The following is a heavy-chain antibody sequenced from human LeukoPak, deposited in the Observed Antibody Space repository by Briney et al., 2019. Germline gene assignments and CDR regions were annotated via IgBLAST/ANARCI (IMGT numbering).Heavy chain of an antibody. J-gene: IGHJ4*02. Sequence: ASVKVSCKASGYTFTSYYMHWVRQAPGQGREWMGIINPSGGSTSYAQKFQGRVTMTRDTSTSTVYMELSSLRSEDTAVYCCARDLTTLGDFDYWGQGTLVTVSS. CDR3: ARDLTTLGDFDY. CDR1: GYTFTSYY. CDR2: INPSGGST. V-gene: IGHV1-46*01. D-gene: IGHD4/OR15-4a*01.